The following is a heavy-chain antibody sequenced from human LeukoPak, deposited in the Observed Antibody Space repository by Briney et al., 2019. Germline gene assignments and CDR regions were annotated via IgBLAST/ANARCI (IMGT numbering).Heavy chain of an antibody. V-gene: IGHV3-21*01. Sequence: PGGSLRLSCAASGFTFSSYAMSWVRQAPGKGLEWVASIRSYSSYIHYADSVKGRFTISRDNAKNSLYLQMNSLRAEDTAVYYCARDPYSGGYGDYYYYYMDLWGQGTTVTISS. CDR1: GFTFSSYA. CDR2: IRSYSSYI. CDR3: ARDPYSGGYGDYYYYYMDL. D-gene: IGHD1-26*01. J-gene: IGHJ6*03.